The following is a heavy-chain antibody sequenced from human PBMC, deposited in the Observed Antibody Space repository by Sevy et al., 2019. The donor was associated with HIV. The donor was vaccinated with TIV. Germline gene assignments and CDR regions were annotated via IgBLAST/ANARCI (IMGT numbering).Heavy chain of an antibody. V-gene: IGHV4-34*01. CDR3: ARSPPVVVVPGAPSWFDP. CDR2: INHIGST. CDR1: GGSFSGYY. Sequence: SETLSLTCAVHGGSFSGYYWSWIRQPPGKGLEWIGEINHIGSTNYNPSLKSRVTISVDTSKKQFSLKLSSVTAADTAVYYCARSPPVVVVPGAPSWFDPWGQGTMVTVSS. J-gene: IGHJ5*02. D-gene: IGHD2-2*01.